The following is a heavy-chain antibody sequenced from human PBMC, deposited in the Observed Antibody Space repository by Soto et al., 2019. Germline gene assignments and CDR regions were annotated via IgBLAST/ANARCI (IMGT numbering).Heavy chain of an antibody. CDR2: ISGSGGST. CDR3: ASRYCSGGSCYPYYFDY. Sequence: EVQLLESGGGLVQPGGSLRLSCAASGFTFSSYAMSWVRQAPGKGLEWVSAISGSGGSTYYADSVKGRFTISRDNSKNTLYLQMNSLRAEDTAVYYCASRYCSGGSCYPYYFDYWGQGTTVTVSS. V-gene: IGHV3-23*01. D-gene: IGHD2-15*01. CDR1: GFTFSSYA. J-gene: IGHJ4*03.